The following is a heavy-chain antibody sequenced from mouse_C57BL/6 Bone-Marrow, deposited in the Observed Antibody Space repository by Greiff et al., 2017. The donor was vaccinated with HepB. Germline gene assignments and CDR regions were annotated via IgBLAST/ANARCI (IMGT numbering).Heavy chain of an antibody. CDR3: TRDYYALRAIDY. Sequence: EVMLVESGEGLVKPGGSLKLSCAASGFTFSSYAMSWVRQTPEKRLEWVAYISSGGDYIYYADTVKGRFTLSRDNARNTLYLQMSSLKSEDTAMYYCTRDYYALRAIDYWGQGTSVTVSS. CDR1: GFTFSSYA. CDR2: ISSGGDYI. V-gene: IGHV5-9-1*02. D-gene: IGHD1-1*01. J-gene: IGHJ4*01.